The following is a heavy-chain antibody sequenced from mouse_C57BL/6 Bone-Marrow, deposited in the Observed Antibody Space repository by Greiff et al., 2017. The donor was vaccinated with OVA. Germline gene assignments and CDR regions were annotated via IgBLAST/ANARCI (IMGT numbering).Heavy chain of an antibody. Sequence: EVKLQESGGGLVQPGGSLKLSCAASGFTFSDYGMAWVRQAPRKGPEWVAFISNLAYSIYYADTVTGRFTISRENAKNTLYLEMSSLRSEDTAMYYCARQGDGYYVWYFDVWGTGTTVTVSS. V-gene: IGHV5-15*01. D-gene: IGHD2-3*01. J-gene: IGHJ1*03. CDR3: ARQGDGYYVWYFDV. CDR2: ISNLAYSI. CDR1: GFTFSDYG.